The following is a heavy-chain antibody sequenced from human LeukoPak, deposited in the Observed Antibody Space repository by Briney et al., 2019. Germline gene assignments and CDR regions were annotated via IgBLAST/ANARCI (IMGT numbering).Heavy chain of an antibody. V-gene: IGHV4-61*02. Sequence: SQTLSLTCTVSGGSISSGTYYWTWIRQPAGKGLEWIGRIYTTGSTNYNPSLKSRVTMSTDTSKNQFSLKLSSVTAADTAVYYCARVTTGGYYNYWGQGTLVTVSS. J-gene: IGHJ4*02. CDR1: GGSISSGTYY. CDR3: ARVTTGGYYNY. D-gene: IGHD3-22*01. CDR2: IYTTGST.